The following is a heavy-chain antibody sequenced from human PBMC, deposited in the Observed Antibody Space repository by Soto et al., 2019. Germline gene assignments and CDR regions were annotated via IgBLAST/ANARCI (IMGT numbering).Heavy chain of an antibody. CDR3: ARHLDPPQLVRVYYYYGMDV. Sequence: QLQLQESGPGLVKPSETLSLTCTVSGGSISSSSYYWGWIRQPPGKGLEWIGSIYYSGSTYYNPSLKSRVTISVATSKNQFSLKLSSVTAADTAVYYCARHLDPPQLVRVYYYYGMDVWGQGTTVTVSS. V-gene: IGHV4-39*01. J-gene: IGHJ6*02. CDR1: GGSISSSSYY. D-gene: IGHD6-13*01. CDR2: IYYSGST.